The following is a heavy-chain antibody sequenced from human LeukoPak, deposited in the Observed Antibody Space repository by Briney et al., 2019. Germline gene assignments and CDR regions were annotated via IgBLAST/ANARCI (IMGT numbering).Heavy chain of an antibody. D-gene: IGHD2-15*01. CDR2: ISAYNGNT. CDR1: GYTFTSYG. CDR3: ARDGDCSGGSCYSTGWFDP. J-gene: IGHJ5*02. Sequence: GASVKVSCKASGYTFTSYGISWVRQAPGQGLEWMGWISAYNGNTNYAQKLQGRVTMTTDTSTSTAYMELRSLRSDDTAVYYCARDGDCSGGSCYSTGWFDPWGQGTPVTVSS. V-gene: IGHV1-18*04.